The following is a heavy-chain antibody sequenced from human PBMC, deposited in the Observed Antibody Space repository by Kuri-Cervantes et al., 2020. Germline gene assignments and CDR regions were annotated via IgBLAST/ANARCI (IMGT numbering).Heavy chain of an antibody. J-gene: IGHJ1*01. CDR2: IYYSGST. CDR1: GGSISSSSYY. CDR3: ARLGVGSSGWYEYFQN. V-gene: IGHV4-39*01. Sequence: SETLSLTCTVSGGSISSSSYYWGWIRQPPGKGLEWIGSIYYSGSTYYNPSLKSRVTISVDTSKNQFSLKLTSVTAADTAVYYCARLGVGSSGWYEYFQNWGQGTLVTVSS. D-gene: IGHD6-19*01.